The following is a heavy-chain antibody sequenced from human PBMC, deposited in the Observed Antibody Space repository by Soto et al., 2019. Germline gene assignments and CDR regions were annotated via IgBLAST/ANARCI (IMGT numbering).Heavy chain of an antibody. V-gene: IGHV1-69*13. D-gene: IGHD6-13*01. CDR1: GGTFCSYA. CDR3: ARGGAGIAAAGTFKVNGMDV. CDR2: IIPIFGTA. J-gene: IGHJ6*02. Sequence: SVKVSCKASGGTFCSYAISWVRQAPGQGLGWMGGIIPIFGTANYAQKFQGRVTITADESTSTAYMELSSLRSEDTAVYYCARGGAGIAAAGTFKVNGMDVWGQGTTVTVSS.